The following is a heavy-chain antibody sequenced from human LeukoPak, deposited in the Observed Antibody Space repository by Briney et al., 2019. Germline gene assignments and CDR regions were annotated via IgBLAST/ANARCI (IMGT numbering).Heavy chain of an antibody. CDR3: ARGRIVRGVNYYYGMDV. CDR1: GYTFTSYG. V-gene: IGHV1-18*01. CDR2: ISAYNGNT. Sequence: GASVKVSCKASGYTFTSYGISWVRQAPGQGLEWMGWISAYNGNTNYAQKLQGRVTMTTDTSTSTAYMELRSLRSDDTAVYYCARGRIVRGVNYYYGMDVWGQGTTVTVSS. J-gene: IGHJ6*02. D-gene: IGHD3-10*01.